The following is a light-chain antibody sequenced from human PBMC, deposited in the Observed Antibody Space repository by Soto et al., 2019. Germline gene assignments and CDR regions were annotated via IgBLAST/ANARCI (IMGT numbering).Light chain of an antibody. CDR2: GAS. Sequence: DVVLSQSPDSLAVSLGERATINCKSSQSVFHTSYKGNFLAWYQQKPGQPPKPLIYGASIRESGVPDRFSGSGSGTDFTLTISSLQAEDVAVYYCQQYLSSPLTFGGGTRVEIK. J-gene: IGKJ4*01. CDR3: QQYLSSPLT. CDR1: QSVFHTSYKGNF. V-gene: IGKV4-1*01.